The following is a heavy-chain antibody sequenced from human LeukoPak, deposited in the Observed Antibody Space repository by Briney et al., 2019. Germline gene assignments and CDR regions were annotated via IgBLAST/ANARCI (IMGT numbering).Heavy chain of an antibody. D-gene: IGHD2-2*01. J-gene: IGHJ5*02. CDR2: IYHSGST. Sequence: PSETLSLTCAVSGYSISSGYYWGWIRQPPGKGLEWIGSIYHSGSTYYNPSLKSRVTISVDTSKNQFSLKLSSVTATDTAVYYCARHGRYCSSTSCYGRFDPWGQGTLVTVSS. CDR1: GYSISSGYY. V-gene: IGHV4-38-2*01. CDR3: ARHGRYCSSTSCYGRFDP.